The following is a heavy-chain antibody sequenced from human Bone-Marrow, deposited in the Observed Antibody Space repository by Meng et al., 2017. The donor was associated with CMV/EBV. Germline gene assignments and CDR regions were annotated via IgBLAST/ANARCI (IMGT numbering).Heavy chain of an antibody. D-gene: IGHD2-2*02. J-gene: IGHJ6*02. CDR2: ISSSGSTI. CDR3: AKDLLSCSSTSCYTHHYYYYYGMYV. Sequence: GGSLRLSCAASGFTFSDYYMSWIRQAPGKGLEWVSYISSSGSTIYYADSVKGRFTISRDNSKNTPYLQMNSLRAEDTAVYYCAKDLLSCSSTSCYTHHYYYYYGMYVWGQGTTVTVSS. V-gene: IGHV3-11*01. CDR1: GFTFSDYY.